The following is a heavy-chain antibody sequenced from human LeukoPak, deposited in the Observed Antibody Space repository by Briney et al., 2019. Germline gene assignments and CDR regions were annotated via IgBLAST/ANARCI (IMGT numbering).Heavy chain of an antibody. J-gene: IGHJ4*02. Sequence: SETLSVTCTVSDDSVNSNGYYWGWIRQSPGKGLEWIGNVDYTGSTFYNPSLKSRLTISVDTSKILFSLKLTSMTAADTAVYYCARSTGLYFDYWGQGTLVTVSS. V-gene: IGHV4-39*01. D-gene: IGHD6-19*01. CDR3: ARSTGLYFDY. CDR1: DDSVNSNGYY. CDR2: VDYTGST.